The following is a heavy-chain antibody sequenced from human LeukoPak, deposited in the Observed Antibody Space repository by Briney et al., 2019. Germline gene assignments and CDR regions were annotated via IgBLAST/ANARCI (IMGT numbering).Heavy chain of an antibody. J-gene: IGHJ1*01. D-gene: IGHD2-2*01. CDR3: AKPALNAWYFQN. V-gene: IGHV3-48*03. CDR2: I. Sequence: GGSLRLSCAASGFTFSSYEMNWVRQAPGKGLEWVSYIVKGRFTISRDNAKNSLYLQMNSLRAEDTAVYYCAKPALNAWYFQNWGQGTLVTVSS. CDR1: GFTFSSYE.